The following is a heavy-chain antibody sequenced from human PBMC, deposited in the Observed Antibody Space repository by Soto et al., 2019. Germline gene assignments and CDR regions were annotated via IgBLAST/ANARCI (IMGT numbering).Heavy chain of an antibody. V-gene: IGHV4-59*11. CDR2: IYYTGST. Sequence: SETLSLTCTVSGGSINNHYWSWIRQPPGKGLEWIGYIYYTGSTNYNPSLKSRVTISVDTSKNQFSLKLSSVTAADTAVYYCARLAVATRLFDYWGQGTLVTVSS. CDR3: ARLAVATRLFDY. J-gene: IGHJ4*02. D-gene: IGHD5-12*01. CDR1: GGSINNHY.